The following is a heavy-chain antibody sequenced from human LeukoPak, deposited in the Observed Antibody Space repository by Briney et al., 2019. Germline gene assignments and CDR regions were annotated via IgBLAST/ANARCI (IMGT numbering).Heavy chain of an antibody. CDR3: ARVGSGYDLDY. D-gene: IGHD5-12*01. J-gene: IGHJ4*02. Sequence: SETLSLTCIASDGSISSYYWSWIRQPAGKGLEWIGRIYTSGSTNYNPSLKSRVTMSVDTSKNQFSLKLSSVTAADTAVYYCARVGSGYDLDYWGQGTLVTVSS. V-gene: IGHV4-4*07. CDR2: IYTSGST. CDR1: DGSISSYY.